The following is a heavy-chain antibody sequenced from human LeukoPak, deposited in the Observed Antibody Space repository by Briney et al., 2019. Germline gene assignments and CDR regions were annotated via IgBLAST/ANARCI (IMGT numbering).Heavy chain of an antibody. CDR3: AKAAVGDVFSFDY. CDR2: ISSDGSNK. CDR1: GFTFSSYG. Sequence: GGSLRLSCAPSGFTFSSYGMHWVRQAPGKGLEWVAVISSDGSNKYYADSVKGRFTISRDNSENTVYLQMSSLRVEDTAVYYCAKAAVGDVFSFDYWGQGTLVTVSS. J-gene: IGHJ4*02. D-gene: IGHD1-26*01. V-gene: IGHV3-30*18.